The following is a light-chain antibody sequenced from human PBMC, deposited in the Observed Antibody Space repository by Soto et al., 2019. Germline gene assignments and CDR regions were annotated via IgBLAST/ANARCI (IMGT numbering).Light chain of an antibody. CDR1: QSVSHW. J-gene: IGKJ2*01. V-gene: IGKV1-5*01. CDR2: DAS. CDR3: QQYNRYQYT. Sequence: DIQMTQSPSTLSASVGDRVTITCRASQSVSHWLAWYQQKPGKAPKALIYDASTWETGVPSRFSGSGSGTDFTLTISSLQPDDFATYYCQQYNRYQYTFGQGTKLEMK.